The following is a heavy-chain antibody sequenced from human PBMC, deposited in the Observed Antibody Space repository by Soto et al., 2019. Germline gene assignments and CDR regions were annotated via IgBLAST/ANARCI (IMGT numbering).Heavy chain of an antibody. CDR2: ISTYSGDT. J-gene: IGHJ5*02. D-gene: IGHD3-3*01. CDR3: ARHHGTTTSENWVDP. Sequence: QVHLVQSGVEVKTPGASVKVSCQASGYTFFTYDISWVRQAPGQGLEWMGWISTYSGDTKYAQKFQGRVTMTTDTSTTTAYLELRSLRSDDTAVYYRARHHGTTTSENWVDPWGQGTLVTVSS. CDR1: GYTFFTYD. V-gene: IGHV1-18*01.